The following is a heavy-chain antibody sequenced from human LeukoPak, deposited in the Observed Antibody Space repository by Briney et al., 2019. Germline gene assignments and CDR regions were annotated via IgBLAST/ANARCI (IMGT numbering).Heavy chain of an antibody. Sequence: GGSLRLSCAASGFIFRDYWMLWVRQAPGKGLIWVSRIDRDGFPTIYADSVKGRFTVSRNNARNTLYLQMNNLRDDDSAVYYCAASRWSGALDFWGKGSLVSVSS. V-gene: IGHV3-74*01. CDR2: IDRDGFPT. J-gene: IGHJ4*02. CDR1: GFIFRDYW. CDR3: AASRWSGALDF. D-gene: IGHD3-3*01.